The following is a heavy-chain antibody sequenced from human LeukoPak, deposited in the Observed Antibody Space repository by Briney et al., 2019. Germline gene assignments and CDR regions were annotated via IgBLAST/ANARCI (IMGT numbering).Heavy chain of an antibody. CDR3: ARGFSSWSEYYFDY. Sequence: PGGSLRLSCAASGFKFDDYGMSWVRQAPGKGLEWVCDINWNGAWTGYADSVKGRFTISRDNAKNSLYLQMNSLRAEDTAVYYCARGFSSWSEYYFDYWGQGTLVTVSS. CDR2: INWNGAWT. J-gene: IGHJ4*02. V-gene: IGHV3-20*04. CDR1: GFKFDDYG. D-gene: IGHD6-13*01.